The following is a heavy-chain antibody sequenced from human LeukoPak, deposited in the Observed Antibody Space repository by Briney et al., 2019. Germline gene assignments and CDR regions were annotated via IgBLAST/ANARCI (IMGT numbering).Heavy chain of an antibody. CDR2: ISGSGGST. CDR1: GFTFSSYA. V-gene: IGHV3-23*01. CDR3: AKDKYSSGWYFDYFDY. D-gene: IGHD6-19*01. J-gene: IGHJ4*02. Sequence: GGSLRLSCAASGFTFSSYAMSWVRQAPGKELEWVSAISGSGGSTYYADSVKGRFTISRDNSKNTLYLQMNSLRAEDTAVYYCAKDKYSSGWYFDYFDYWGQGTLVTVSS.